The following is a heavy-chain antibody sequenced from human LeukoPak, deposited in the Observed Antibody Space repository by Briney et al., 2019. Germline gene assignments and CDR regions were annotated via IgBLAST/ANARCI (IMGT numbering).Heavy chain of an antibody. Sequence: SETLSLTCAVYGGSFSGYYWSWIRQPPRKGLEWIGEINHSGSTNYNPSLKSRVTISVDTSKNQFSLKLSSVTAADTAVYYCARDSSGYLRAFDIWGQGTMVTVSS. D-gene: IGHD3-22*01. J-gene: IGHJ3*02. CDR1: GGSFSGYY. CDR2: INHSGST. V-gene: IGHV4-34*01. CDR3: ARDSSGYLRAFDI.